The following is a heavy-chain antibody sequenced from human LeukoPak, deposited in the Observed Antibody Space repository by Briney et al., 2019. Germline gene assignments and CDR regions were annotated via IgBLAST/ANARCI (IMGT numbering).Heavy chain of an antibody. J-gene: IGHJ5*02. CDR3: ARVIAAAVPWSWFDP. Sequence: ASVKVSCKASGYTSTSYYMHWVRQAPGQGLEWMGIINPSGGSTSYAQKFQGRVTMTRDTSTSTVYMELSSLRSEDTAVYYCARVIAAAVPWSWFDPWGQGTLVTVSS. CDR2: INPSGGST. D-gene: IGHD6-13*01. CDR1: GYTSTSYY. V-gene: IGHV1-46*01.